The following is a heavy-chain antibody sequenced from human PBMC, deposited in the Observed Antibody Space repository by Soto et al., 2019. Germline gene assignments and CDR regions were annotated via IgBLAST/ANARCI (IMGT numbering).Heavy chain of an antibody. D-gene: IGHD6-13*01. Sequence: SETLSLTCTVSGGSISSGGYYWSWIRQHPGKGLEWIGYIYYSGSTYYNPSLKSRVTISVDTSKNQFSLKLSSVTAADTAVYYCARDRDGIAAAHSQHWGQGTLVTVSS. CDR2: IYYSGST. V-gene: IGHV4-31*03. CDR1: GGSISSGGYY. CDR3: ARDRDGIAAAHSQH. J-gene: IGHJ1*01.